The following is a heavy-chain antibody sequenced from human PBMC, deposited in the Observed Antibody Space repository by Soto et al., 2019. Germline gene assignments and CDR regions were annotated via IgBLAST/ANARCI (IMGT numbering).Heavy chain of an antibody. CDR3: ARDHPPSTAMVRDYYYGMDV. CDR2: ISYDGSNK. D-gene: IGHD5-18*01. J-gene: IGHJ6*02. Sequence: QVQLVESGGGVVQPGRSLRLSCAASGFTFSSYAMHWVRQAPGKGLEWVAVISYDGSNKYYADSVKGRFTISRDNSKNTLYLQMNSLRAEDTAVYYCARDHPPSTAMVRDYYYGMDVWGQGTTVTVSS. V-gene: IGHV3-30-3*01. CDR1: GFTFSSYA.